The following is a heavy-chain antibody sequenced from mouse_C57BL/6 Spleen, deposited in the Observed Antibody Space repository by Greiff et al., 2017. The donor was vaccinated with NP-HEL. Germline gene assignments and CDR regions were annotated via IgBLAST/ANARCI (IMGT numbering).Heavy chain of an antibody. CDR3: TRGYYDYDAGRSPFAY. Sequence: EVKLVESGEGLVKPGGSLKLSCAASGFTFSSYAMSWVRQTPEKRLEWVAYISSGGDYIYYADTVKGRFTISRDNARNTLYLQMSSLKSEDTAMYYCTRGYYDYDAGRSPFAYWGQGTLVTVSA. V-gene: IGHV5-9-1*02. CDR1: GFTFSSYA. J-gene: IGHJ3*01. CDR2: ISSGGDYI. D-gene: IGHD2-4*01.